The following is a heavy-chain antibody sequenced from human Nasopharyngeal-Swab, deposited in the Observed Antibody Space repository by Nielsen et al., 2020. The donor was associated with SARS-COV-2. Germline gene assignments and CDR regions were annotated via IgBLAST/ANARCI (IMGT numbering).Heavy chain of an antibody. Sequence: GESLKISCAASGFTFSSYGMHWVRQAPGKGLEWVAIIYYDGSKKYYADSVNGRFTISRDNSKNTLYLQMNSLRAEDTAVYYCARDYCSSTSCYDYWGQGTLVTVSS. D-gene: IGHD2-2*01. CDR3: ARDYCSSTSCYDY. J-gene: IGHJ4*02. V-gene: IGHV3-33*01. CDR2: IYYDGSKK. CDR1: GFTFSSYG.